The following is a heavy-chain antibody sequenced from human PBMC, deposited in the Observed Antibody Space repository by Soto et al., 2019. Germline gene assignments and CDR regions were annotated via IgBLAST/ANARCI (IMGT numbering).Heavy chain of an antibody. J-gene: IGHJ4*02. V-gene: IGHV1-18*01. CDR1: GYTFTSYG. Sequence: GASVKVSCKASGYTFTSYGISWVRQAPGQGLEWMGWISAYNGNTNYAQKLQGRVTMTTDTSTSTAYMELRSLRSDDTAVYYCARPLHWGVPTMTTVTYLAYWGQGTLVTVSS. CDR3: ARPLHWGVPTMTTVTYLAY. D-gene: IGHD4-17*01. CDR2: ISAYNGNT.